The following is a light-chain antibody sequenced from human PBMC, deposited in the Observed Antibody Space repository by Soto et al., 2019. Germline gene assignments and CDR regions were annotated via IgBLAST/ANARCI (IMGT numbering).Light chain of an antibody. CDR1: SSDVGTYNY. Sequence: QSVLAQPASVSGSPGQAITISCTGTSSDVGTYNYVSWYQHHPGKAPKLIIYEVSNRPSGVSNRFSGSKSGSTASLTISGLQAEEEADYHCTSYTRDKAIVFGTGTKVTVL. V-gene: IGLV2-14*01. CDR3: TSYTRDKAIV. J-gene: IGLJ1*01. CDR2: EVS.